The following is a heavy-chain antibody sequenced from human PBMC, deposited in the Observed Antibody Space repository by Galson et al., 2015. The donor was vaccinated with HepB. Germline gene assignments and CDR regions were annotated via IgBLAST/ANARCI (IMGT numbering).Heavy chain of an antibody. D-gene: IGHD6-13*01. Sequence: PQPRSPTCAVSGGSLSSSNWWSWVRQPPGKGLEWIGEIYHSRNTNYNTSLKSRVTISVDKSKNQFSLKLSSVTAADTAVYYCARSRSGAAAPTGYWGQGTLVTVSS. CDR3: ARSRSGAAAPTGY. CDR2: IYHSRNT. J-gene: IGHJ4*02. CDR1: GGSLSSSNW. V-gene: IGHV4-4*03.